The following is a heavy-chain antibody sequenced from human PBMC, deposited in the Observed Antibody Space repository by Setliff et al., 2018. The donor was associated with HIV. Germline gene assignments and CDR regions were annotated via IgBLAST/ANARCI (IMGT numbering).Heavy chain of an antibody. CDR3: ARGRSRYYYDGSGYYVDY. CDR1: GDSITRGSYY. J-gene: IGHJ4*02. CDR2: IYYIGNT. Sequence: LSLTCTVSGDSITRGSYYWSWIRQPPGKGLEWIGYIYYIGNTNYNPSLKGRVTLSVDTSKNQLSLKLSSVTAADTAVYYCARGRSRYYYDGSGYYVDYWGQGTLVTVSS. V-gene: IGHV4-61*01. D-gene: IGHD3-22*01.